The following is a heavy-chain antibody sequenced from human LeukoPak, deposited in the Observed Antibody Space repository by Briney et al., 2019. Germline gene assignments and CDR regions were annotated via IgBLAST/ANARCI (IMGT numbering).Heavy chain of an antibody. CDR3: ARDAAAGYYYYYYMDV. Sequence: PSETLSLTCTVSGGSISSSSYYWGWIRQPPGKGLEWIGSIYYSGSTYYNPSLKSRVTISVDTSKNQFSLKLSSVTAADTAVYYCARDAAAGYYYYYYMDVWGKGTTVTVSS. CDR2: IYYSGST. D-gene: IGHD6-13*01. J-gene: IGHJ6*03. V-gene: IGHV4-39*07. CDR1: GGSISSSSYY.